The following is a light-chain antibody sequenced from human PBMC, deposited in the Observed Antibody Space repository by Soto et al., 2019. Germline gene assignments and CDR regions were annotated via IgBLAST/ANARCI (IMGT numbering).Light chain of an antibody. V-gene: IGLV1-40*01. CDR1: SSNIGAGYD. CDR2: GNS. J-gene: IGLJ1*01. CDR3: QSYDSSLSGV. Sequence: QSVLTQPPSVSGAPGQRVTISCTGSSSNIGAGYDVHWYQQLPGTAPKLLIYGNSNRPSGVPHRFSGSKSGTSASLAITGLQAEDEADYYCQSYDSSLSGVFGPGTKLTVL.